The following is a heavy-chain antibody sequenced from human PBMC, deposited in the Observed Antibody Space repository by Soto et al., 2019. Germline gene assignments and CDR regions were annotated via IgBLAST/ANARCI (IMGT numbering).Heavy chain of an antibody. D-gene: IGHD1-26*01. V-gene: IGHV4-34*01. Sequence: PSETLSLTCAVDGGSLSGSYWSWIRQTPGKGLEWIGTIKHRGSTNYNPSLRRRGTISILTSKNEFSLRLTSVTAEDTAMYYCATGGGFIESRMVWFDPWGQGTLVTVSS. CDR1: GGSLSGSY. CDR3: ATGGGFIESRMVWFDP. CDR2: IKHRGST. J-gene: IGHJ5*02.